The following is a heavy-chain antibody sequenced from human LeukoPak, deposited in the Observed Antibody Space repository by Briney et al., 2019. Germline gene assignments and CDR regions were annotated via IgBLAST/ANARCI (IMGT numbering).Heavy chain of an antibody. CDR1: GFTVSSNE. V-gene: IGHV3-38-3*01. CDR3: AKDTSDCSSTSCHNWFDP. CDR2: ISGGST. J-gene: IGHJ5*02. D-gene: IGHD2-2*01. Sequence: GGSLRLSCAASGFTVSSNEMSWVRQAPGKGLEWVSSISGGSTYYADSVKGRFTISRDNSKNTLYLQMNSLRAEDTAVYYCAKDTSDCSSTSCHNWFDPWGQGTLVTVSS.